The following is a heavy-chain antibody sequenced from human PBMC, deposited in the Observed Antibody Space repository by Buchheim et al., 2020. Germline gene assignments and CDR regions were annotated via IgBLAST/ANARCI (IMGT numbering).Heavy chain of an antibody. CDR1: GYTFTGYY. J-gene: IGHJ6*02. CDR2: INPNSGGT. V-gene: IGHV1-2*04. CDR3: ARASMATISIFIYYGMDV. Sequence: QVQLVQSGAEVKKPGASVKVSCKASGYTFTGYYMHWVRQAPGQGLEWMGWINPNSGGTNYAQKFQGWVTLTRDTSIRTAYMELSRLRSDDTAVYYCARASMATISIFIYYGMDVWGQGTT. D-gene: IGHD5-24*01.